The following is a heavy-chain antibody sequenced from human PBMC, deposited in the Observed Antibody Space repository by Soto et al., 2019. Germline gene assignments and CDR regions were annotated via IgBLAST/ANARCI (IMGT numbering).Heavy chain of an antibody. J-gene: IGHJ4*02. CDR3: AREVGVTYYFCTGDTDY. CDR1: GFTFSSYW. V-gene: IGHV3-7*01. D-gene: IGHD3-3*01. CDR2: INEDGSDT. Sequence: EVQLLESGGGLVQPGGSLRLSCAASGFTFSSYWMSWVRQAPGKGLEWVVNINEDGSDTYYVDSVKGRVTISRDNAKNSISLQMQMLRVEDTDVYYCAREVGVTYYFCTGDTDYWGQGTLVTVSS.